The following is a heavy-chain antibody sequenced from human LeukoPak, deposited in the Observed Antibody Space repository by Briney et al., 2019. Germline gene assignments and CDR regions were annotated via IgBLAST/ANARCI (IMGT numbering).Heavy chain of an antibody. CDR2: ISGSGGST. CDR3: AKAGQKSLGYCSSTSCYAFDY. Sequence: PGGSLRLSCAASGFTFSSYAMSWVRQAPGKGLEWVSAISGSGGSTYYADSVKGRFTISRDNSKNTLYLQMNSLRAEDTAVYYCAKAGQKSLGYCSSTSCYAFDYWGQGTLVTVSS. V-gene: IGHV3-23*01. J-gene: IGHJ4*02. CDR1: GFTFSSYA. D-gene: IGHD2-2*01.